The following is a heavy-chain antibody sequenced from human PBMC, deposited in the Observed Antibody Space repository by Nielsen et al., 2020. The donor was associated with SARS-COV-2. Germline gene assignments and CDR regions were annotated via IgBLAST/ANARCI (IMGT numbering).Heavy chain of an antibody. V-gene: IGHV6-1*01. CDR2: TYYRSKRYN. J-gene: IGHJ6*03. CDR3: ARARGAYGDYYYYYYTDV. Sequence: SQTLSLTCAISGDSVSSSSAAWNWIRQSPSRGLEWLGRTYYRSKRYNDYAVSAKSRITINPHTSKNQFSLHLNSVTPEDTAVYYCARARGAYGDYYYYYYTDVWGKGTTVTVSS. D-gene: IGHD4-17*01. CDR1: GDSVSSSSAA.